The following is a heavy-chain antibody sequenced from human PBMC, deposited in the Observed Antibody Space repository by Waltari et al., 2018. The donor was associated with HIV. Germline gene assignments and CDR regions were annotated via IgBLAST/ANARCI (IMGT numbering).Heavy chain of an antibody. D-gene: IGHD3-22*01. CDR3: ARGGYYDSSGIQFDP. J-gene: IGHJ5*02. V-gene: IGHV1-2*02. Sequence: QVQLVQSGAEVKKPGASVKVSCKASGYTFTDYYLHWVRQAPGQGLEWMGWINPNSGGTNYAQKFQGRVTMTRDTSISTAYMELSRLRSDDTAVYYCARGGYYDSSGIQFDPWGQGTLVTVSS. CDR1: GYTFTDYY. CDR2: INPNSGGT.